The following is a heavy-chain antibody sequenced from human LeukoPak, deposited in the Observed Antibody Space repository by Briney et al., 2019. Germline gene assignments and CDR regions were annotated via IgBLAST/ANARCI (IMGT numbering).Heavy chain of an antibody. V-gene: IGHV6-1*01. CDR1: GDXLSSNSAA. Sequence: SHTLSLTCALSGDXLSSNSAAWIWLRQSPSRGLEWLGRTYYRSKWYNDYALAEKSRMTINPDTSKNQFSLLLKSVTLEDTAVYYCARQWNGCLGYWGQGTLVTVSS. CDR2: TYYRSKWYN. J-gene: IGHJ4*02. CDR3: ARQWNGCLGY. D-gene: IGHD2-15*01.